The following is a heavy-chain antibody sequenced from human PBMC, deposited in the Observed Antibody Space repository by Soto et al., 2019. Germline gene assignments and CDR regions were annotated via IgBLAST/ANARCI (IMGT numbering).Heavy chain of an antibody. D-gene: IGHD3-22*01. CDR1: GHYFSGYY. V-gene: IGHV1-2*02. J-gene: IGHJ4*02. Sequence: QVQLVQSGAEVKKTGASVKVSCEAPGHYFSGYYMYWVRQAPGHGLEWMGWINLNSGGTNYAQKFQGRVTMTRDTSITTGYMDLRGLTSDDPAVYYCASDPPYYGISGYLEVWGLGTLVTVSS. CDR2: INLNSGGT. CDR3: ASDPPYYGISGYLEV.